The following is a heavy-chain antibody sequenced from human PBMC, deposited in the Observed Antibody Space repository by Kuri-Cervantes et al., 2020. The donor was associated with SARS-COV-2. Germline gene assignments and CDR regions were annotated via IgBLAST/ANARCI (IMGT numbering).Heavy chain of an antibody. V-gene: IGHV3-30-3*01. CDR3: ARHPSGYCSSTSCRNHYYYYGMDV. Sequence: GESLKISCAASGFTFSSYAMHWVRQAPGKGLEWVAVISYDGSNKYYADSVKGRFTISRDNSKNTLYLQMNSLRAEDTAVYYCARHPSGYCSSTSCRNHYYYYGMDVWGQGTTVTVSS. J-gene: IGHJ6*02. CDR2: ISYDGSNK. D-gene: IGHD2-2*01. CDR1: GFTFSSYA.